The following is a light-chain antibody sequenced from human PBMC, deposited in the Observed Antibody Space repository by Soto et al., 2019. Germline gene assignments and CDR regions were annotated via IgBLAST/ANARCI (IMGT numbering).Light chain of an antibody. V-gene: IGKV3-15*01. CDR3: QKYTSAPPT. Sequence: IRVTHSAATVSVSPEEGATLSCRARQGVNSNLAWYRHKPGQAPRLLIYRASTRAAGLPDRFSGSGSGTEFTLTISSLQPEDVATYYCQKYTSAPPTFGQGTKVDIK. J-gene: IGKJ1*01. CDR2: RAS. CDR1: QGVNSN.